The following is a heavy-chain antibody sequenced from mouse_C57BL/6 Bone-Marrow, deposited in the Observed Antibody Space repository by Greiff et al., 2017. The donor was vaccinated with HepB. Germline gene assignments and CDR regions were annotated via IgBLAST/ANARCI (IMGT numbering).Heavy chain of an antibody. CDR1: GYTFTDYY. Sequence: EVQLQQSGPVLVKPGASVKMSCKASGYTFTDYYMNWVKQSHGKSLEWIGVINPYNGGTSYNQKFKGKATLTVDKSSSTAYMELNSLTSEDSAVYYCAPLWPYYYAMDYWGQGTSVTVSS. D-gene: IGHD1-1*02. CDR3: APLWPYYYAMDY. J-gene: IGHJ4*01. CDR2: INPYNGGT. V-gene: IGHV1-19*01.